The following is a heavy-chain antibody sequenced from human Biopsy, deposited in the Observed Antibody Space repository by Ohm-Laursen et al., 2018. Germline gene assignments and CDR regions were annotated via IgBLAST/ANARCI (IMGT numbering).Heavy chain of an antibody. CDR3: ARGSNDFGGLYFPR. Sequence: GTLSLTCTVSGGSFTGHYWSWIRQPPGKGLEWIGHISYTGYTSYNASLKSRVTISLDTSRKHFSLRLTSLAAADTAVYYCARGSNDFGGLYFPRWGQGTLLTVSS. D-gene: IGHD4-23*01. J-gene: IGHJ4*02. CDR1: GGSFTGHY. V-gene: IGHV4-59*11. CDR2: ISYTGYT.